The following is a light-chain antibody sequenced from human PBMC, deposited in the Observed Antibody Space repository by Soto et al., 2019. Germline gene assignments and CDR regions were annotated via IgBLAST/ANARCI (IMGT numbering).Light chain of an antibody. CDR3: QQYDDWLRLT. J-gene: IGKJ4*01. CDR2: GAS. V-gene: IGKV3D-15*01. Sequence: EIVMTQSPATLSVSPGERATLSCRAIQSVNIYLAWYQQKPGQAPRLLIFGASSRATGIPARFSGSGSGTEFNLTISSLQSEDFAVYFCQQYDDWLRLTFGGGTKEEIQ. CDR1: QSVNIY.